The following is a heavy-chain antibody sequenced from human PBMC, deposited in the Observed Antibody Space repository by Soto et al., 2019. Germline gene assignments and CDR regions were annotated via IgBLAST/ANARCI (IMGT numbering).Heavy chain of an antibody. D-gene: IGHD3-22*01. Sequence: GGSLRLSCAASGFTFDDYAMHWVRQAPGKGLEWVSGISWNSGSIGYADSVKGRFTISRDNAKNSLYPQMNSLKTEDTAVYYCTSEMYYYDSSGYSTHWYFDLWGRGTLVTVSS. CDR3: TSEMYYYDSSGYSTHWYFDL. CDR1: GFTFDDYA. V-gene: IGHV3-9*01. CDR2: ISWNSGSI. J-gene: IGHJ2*01.